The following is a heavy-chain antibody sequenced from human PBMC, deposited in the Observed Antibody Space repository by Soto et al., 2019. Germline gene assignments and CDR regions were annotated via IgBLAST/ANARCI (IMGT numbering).Heavy chain of an antibody. Sequence: GASVKVSCKASGYTFSSYDISWVRQASGQGLEWMGWVNPNSNETDYAQKFQGRVTMTGNTSIRTAYMELRSLRSDDTAVYYCVRGGRRSGIDYWGQGTLVTVSS. CDR3: VRGGRRSGIDY. V-gene: IGHV1-8*01. CDR1: GYTFSSYD. J-gene: IGHJ4*02. CDR2: VNPNSNET.